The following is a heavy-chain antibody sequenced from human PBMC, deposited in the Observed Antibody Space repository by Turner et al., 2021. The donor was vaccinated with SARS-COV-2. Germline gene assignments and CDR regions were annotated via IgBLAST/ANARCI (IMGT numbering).Heavy chain of an antibody. CDR3: ARGTYYYDSSVYSGTNWFDP. Sequence: VQLLASGGGLLKPGGSLSFPCAASGFLFSMYSMNWVRQAPGKGLGWVSTSSSSSSYIYSADSVKGRFTISRDNAKNSLYLQMNSLGAEDTAVYYCARGTYYYDSSVYSGTNWFDPWGQGTLVTVSS. V-gene: IGHV3-21*01. J-gene: IGHJ5*02. CDR1: GFLFSMYS. D-gene: IGHD3-22*01. CDR2: SSSSSSYI.